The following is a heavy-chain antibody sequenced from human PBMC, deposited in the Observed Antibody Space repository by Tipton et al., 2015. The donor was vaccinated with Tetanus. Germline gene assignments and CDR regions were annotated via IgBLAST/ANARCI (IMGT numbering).Heavy chain of an antibody. CDR1: GGSVNRGSYY. Sequence: TLSLTCSVSGGSVNRGSYYWSWVRQPPGKGLEWVGYLLYGANTKYNPSLKSRVTISGDPSKNQFSLRLTSVSAADTAVYYCARGALFDYYYYMDVWGKGTTAIVSS. CDR3: ARGALFDYYYYMDV. V-gene: IGHV4-61*01. J-gene: IGHJ6*03. CDR2: LLYGANT.